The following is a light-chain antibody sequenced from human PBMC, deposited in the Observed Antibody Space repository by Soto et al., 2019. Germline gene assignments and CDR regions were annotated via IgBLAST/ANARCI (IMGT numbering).Light chain of an antibody. Sequence: DIQMTQSPSTLSASVGDRVTITCRASQSTSSWLAWYQQKPGKAPKRLIFAASSLQSGVPSRFSGSGSGTDFTLTISSLQPEDFATYYCLQLNSYPIAFGQGTRLEIK. CDR3: LQLNSYPIA. J-gene: IGKJ5*01. V-gene: IGKV1-5*01. CDR2: AAS. CDR1: QSTSSW.